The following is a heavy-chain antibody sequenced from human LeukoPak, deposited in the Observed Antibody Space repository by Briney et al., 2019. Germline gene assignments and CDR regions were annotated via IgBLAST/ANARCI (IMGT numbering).Heavy chain of an antibody. V-gene: IGHV3-9*03. D-gene: IGHD2-8*02. Sequence: PGGSLRLSCAASGFTFDDYAMHWVRQAPGKGLEWVSGISWNSGRIGYADSVKGRFTISRDNAQSSLYLQMNSLRAEDMALYYCAKDRVPYWSYWYFDLWGRGTLVTVSS. CDR3: AKDRVPYWSYWYFDL. CDR2: ISWNSGRI. J-gene: IGHJ2*01. CDR1: GFTFDDYA.